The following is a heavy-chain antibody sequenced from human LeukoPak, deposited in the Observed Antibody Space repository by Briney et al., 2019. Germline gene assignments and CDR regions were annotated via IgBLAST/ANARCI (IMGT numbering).Heavy chain of an antibody. CDR2: TYYRSKWYN. Sequence: SQTLSLTCAISGDSVSSNSAAWNWIRQSPSRGLEWLGRTYYRSKWYNDYAVSVKSRITTNPDTSKNQFSLQLNSVTPEDTAVYYCARVAGRDCSSTSCPIDYWGQGTLVTVSS. V-gene: IGHV6-1*01. CDR3: ARVAGRDCSSTSCPIDY. D-gene: IGHD2-2*01. CDR1: GDSVSSNSAA. J-gene: IGHJ4*02.